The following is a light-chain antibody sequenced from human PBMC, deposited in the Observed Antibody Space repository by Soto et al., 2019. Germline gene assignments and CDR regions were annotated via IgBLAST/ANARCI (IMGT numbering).Light chain of an antibody. CDR1: SSDVGSYNL. Sequence: QSVLTQPASMSGSPGQSITISSTGTSSDVGSYNLVSWYQQHPGKAPKLMIYEGSKRPSGVSNRFSGSKSGNTASLTISGLQAEDEADYYCCSYAGSIVYVFGTGTKVTVL. J-gene: IGLJ1*01. CDR3: CSYAGSIVYV. CDR2: EGS. V-gene: IGLV2-23*01.